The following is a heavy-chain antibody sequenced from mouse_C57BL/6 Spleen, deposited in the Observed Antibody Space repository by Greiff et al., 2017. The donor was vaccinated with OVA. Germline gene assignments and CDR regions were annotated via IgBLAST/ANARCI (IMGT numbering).Heavy chain of an antibody. CDR1: GYTFTDYE. Sequence: VQLQQSGAELVRPGASVTLSCKASGYTFTDYEMHWVKKTPVHGLEWIGAIAPETGGTAYHQKFKGKAILTADKSSSPAYMDITTLTSEDSAVYYCTRCYYGSSYDAMDYWGQGTSVTVSS. J-gene: IGHJ4*01. CDR2: IAPETGGT. CDR3: TRCYYGSSYDAMDY. D-gene: IGHD1-1*01. V-gene: IGHV1-15*01.